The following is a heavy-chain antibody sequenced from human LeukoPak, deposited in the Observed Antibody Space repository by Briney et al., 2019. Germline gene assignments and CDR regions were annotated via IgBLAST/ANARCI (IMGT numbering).Heavy chain of an antibody. CDR1: GGSISSYY. J-gene: IGHJ4*02. D-gene: IGHD3-22*01. Sequence: SETLPLTCTVSGGSISSYYWSWIRQPPGKGLEWIGYIYYSGSTNYNPSLKSRVTISVDTSKNQFSLKLSSVTAADTAVYYCARGVYYDSSGYYIDYWGQGTLVTVSS. CDR2: IYYSGST. V-gene: IGHV4-59*01. CDR3: ARGVYYDSSGYYIDY.